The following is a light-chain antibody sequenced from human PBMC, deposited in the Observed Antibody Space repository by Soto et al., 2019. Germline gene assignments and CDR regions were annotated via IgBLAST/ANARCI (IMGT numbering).Light chain of an antibody. Sequence: IVLTQSPTSLSVSPGERATLSCRASQSVSSNLAWYQQKPGQAPSLLIYHASTRATGFPARFSASGSGTEFTLTISSLQSEDFAVYYCQQYHEWPLTFGGGTKVEIK. CDR3: QQYHEWPLT. CDR2: HAS. J-gene: IGKJ4*01. V-gene: IGKV3-15*01. CDR1: QSVSSN.